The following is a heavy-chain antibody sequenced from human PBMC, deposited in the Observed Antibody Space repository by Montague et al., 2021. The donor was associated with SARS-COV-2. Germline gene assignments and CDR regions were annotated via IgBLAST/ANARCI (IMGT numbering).Heavy chain of an antibody. V-gene: IGHV4-39*07. CDR1: GASISGSSDY. D-gene: IGHD5-18*01. Sequence: SETLSLTCTVTGASISGSSDYWGWIRQPPGKGLEWIASIYYSGSTYYNPSLKSRLTISVDTSKNQFSLKLNSVTAADTAVYYCARVGCEHRVWLYGMDVWGQGTPVTVSS. J-gene: IGHJ6*02. CDR3: ARVGCEHRVWLYGMDV. CDR2: IYYSGST.